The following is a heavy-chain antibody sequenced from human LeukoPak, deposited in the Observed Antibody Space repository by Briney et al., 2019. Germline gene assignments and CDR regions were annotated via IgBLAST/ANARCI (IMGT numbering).Heavy chain of an antibody. J-gene: IGHJ4*02. CDR2: ISGSGGST. CDR1: GFTFSSYA. V-gene: IGHV3-23*01. Sequence: PGGSLRLSCAASGFTFSSYAMSWVRQAPGKGLEWVSAISGSGGSTYYADSVKGRFTISRDNSKNTLYLQMNSLRAEDTAVYYCAKHSNYDYYDSSGYYPNYFDYWGQGTLVTVSS. D-gene: IGHD3-22*01. CDR3: AKHSNYDYYDSSGYYPNYFDY.